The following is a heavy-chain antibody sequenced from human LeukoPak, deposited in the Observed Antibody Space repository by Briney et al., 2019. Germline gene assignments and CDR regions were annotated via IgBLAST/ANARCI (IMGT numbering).Heavy chain of an antibody. CDR3: ARARSYSSSSLFDY. D-gene: IGHD6-6*01. V-gene: IGHV4-30-2*01. J-gene: IGHJ4*02. Sequence: SQTLSLTCTVSGGSISSGSYCWSWIRQPPGKGLEWIGEIYHSGSTNYNPSLKSRVTISVDKSKNQFSLKLSSVTAADTAVYYCARARSYSSSSLFDYWGQGTLVTVSS. CDR1: GGSISSGSYC. CDR2: IYHSGST.